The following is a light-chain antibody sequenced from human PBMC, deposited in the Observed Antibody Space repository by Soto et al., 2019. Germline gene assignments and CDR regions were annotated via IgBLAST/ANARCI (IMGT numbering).Light chain of an antibody. J-gene: IGKJ2*01. CDR3: QQTYSTPHT. V-gene: IGKV1-39*01. Sequence: DIQMTQSPSSLSASVGDRVTITCRASQTITTYLNWYQHKPGKAPKLLIYAAISLQIGVPSRLSGSGSGTDFTLTISSLQPEDFATYYCQQTYSTPHTFGQGTKVEIK. CDR1: QTITTY. CDR2: AAI.